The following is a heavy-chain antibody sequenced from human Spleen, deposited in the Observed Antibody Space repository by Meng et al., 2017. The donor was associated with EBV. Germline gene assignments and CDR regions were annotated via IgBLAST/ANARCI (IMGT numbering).Heavy chain of an antibody. J-gene: IGHJ4*02. Sequence: QVPLQESGPGLVKPSGTRSLTCVVSGGSISSNNWWSWVRQPPGKGLEWIGDIYHSGSTSYSPSLKSRVTMSLDKSTNQFSLNLTSVTAADTAVYYCARSYNAYATYFLDYWGQGTLVTVSS. CDR2: IYHSGST. D-gene: IGHD4/OR15-4a*01. V-gene: IGHV4-4*02. CDR3: ARSYNAYATYFLDY. CDR1: GGSISSNNW.